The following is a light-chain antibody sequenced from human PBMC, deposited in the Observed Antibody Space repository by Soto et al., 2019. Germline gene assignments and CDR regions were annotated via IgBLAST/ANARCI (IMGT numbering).Light chain of an antibody. CDR3: LQHNSYPYT. CDR1: QDISGF. CDR2: DTS. V-gene: IGKV1-17*03. Sequence: DVQMTQSPSAMSASVGDRVTITCRASQDISGFVAWFQQRPGKAPERLIYDTSTLQLGVPSRFRDGGSATEFTLASSGLQREDSAAYYGLQHNSYPYTFGQGPKLEIK. J-gene: IGKJ2*01.